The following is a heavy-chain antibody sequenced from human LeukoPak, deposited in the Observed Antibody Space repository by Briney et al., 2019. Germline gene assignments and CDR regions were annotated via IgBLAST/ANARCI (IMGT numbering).Heavy chain of an antibody. Sequence: GGSLRLSCEASGFTFITYAMTWVRQGHGKGMEWVSVIDSSGCGIHYADAVKGRFIVSRDNSKNTVFLQMNSLRAEDTAVYYCAKYRISAPPPRDFDSWGQGTLVTVSS. D-gene: IGHD6-6*01. CDR1: GFTFITYA. V-gene: IGHV3-23*01. CDR2: IDSSGCGI. J-gene: IGHJ4*02. CDR3: AKYRISAPPPRDFDS.